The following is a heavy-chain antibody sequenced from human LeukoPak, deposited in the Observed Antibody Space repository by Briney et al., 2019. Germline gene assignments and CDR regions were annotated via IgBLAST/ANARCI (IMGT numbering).Heavy chain of an antibody. D-gene: IGHD2-2*01. V-gene: IGHV3-53*01. J-gene: IGHJ6*02. CDR3: ARDLRSGSLGYCSSTSCYTYYGMDV. CDR1: GFTVSSNY. Sequence: GGSLRLSCAASGFTVSSNYMSWVRQAPGKGLEWVSVIYSGGSTHYADSVKGRFTISRDNSKNTLYLQMNSLRDEDTAVYYCARDLRSGSLGYCSSTSCYTYYGMDVWGQGTTVTVSS. CDR2: IYSGGST.